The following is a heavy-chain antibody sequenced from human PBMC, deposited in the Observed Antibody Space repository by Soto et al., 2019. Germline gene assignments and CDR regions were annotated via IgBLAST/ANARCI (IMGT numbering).Heavy chain of an antibody. CDR2: ITVSGDIT. Sequence: EVQLLESGGGLVQPGGSLRLSCAASGFTFSDYGMSWVRQAPGKGLEWVSMITVSGDITYYADSVKGRFTISRDNSKNTLYLQMNSLRAEDTAVYYCSSNQHFGWVFDYWGQGTLVTVSS. CDR1: GFTFSDYG. J-gene: IGHJ4*02. CDR3: SSNQHFGWVFDY. D-gene: IGHD3-3*02. V-gene: IGHV3-23*01.